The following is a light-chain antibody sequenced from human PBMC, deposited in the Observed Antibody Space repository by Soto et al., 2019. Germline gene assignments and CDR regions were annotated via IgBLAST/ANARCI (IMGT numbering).Light chain of an antibody. J-gene: IGKJ5*01. Sequence: EIVLTQSPGTLSLSPGERATLSCRASQSVYSSYLAWYQKKPGQTPRLLIYGASSMATGIPDRFSGSGSGTELPLTISRLEPEDFAVYYCHQYGSSPITFGQGARLEI. CDR3: HQYGSSPIT. CDR2: GAS. CDR1: QSVYSSY. V-gene: IGKV3-20*01.